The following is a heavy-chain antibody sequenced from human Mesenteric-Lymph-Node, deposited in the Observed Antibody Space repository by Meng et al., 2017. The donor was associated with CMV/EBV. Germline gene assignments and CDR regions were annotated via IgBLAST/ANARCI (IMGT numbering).Heavy chain of an antibody. V-gene: IGHV3-21*01. CDR3: ARDRDYDFWSGSVYYYYGMDV. CDR2: ISSSSSYI. Sequence: GGSLRLSCAASGFTFSSYSMNWVRQAPGKGLEWVSSISSSSSYIYYADSVKGRFTISRDNAKNSLYLQMNSLRAEDTAVYYCARDRDYDFWSGSVYYYYGMDVWGQGTTVTVSS. D-gene: IGHD3-3*01. J-gene: IGHJ6*02. CDR1: GFTFSSYS.